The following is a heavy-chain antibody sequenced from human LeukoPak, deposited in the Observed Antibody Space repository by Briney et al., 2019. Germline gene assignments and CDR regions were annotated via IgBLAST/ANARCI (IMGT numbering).Heavy chain of an antibody. Sequence: SETLSLTCTVSGGSISSGSYYWSWIRQPAGTGLEWIGRIYTSGSTNYNPSLKSRVTISVDKSKKQFSLKLSPLTAADTAVYYCARAHPFGPRPRPYGDPNAFDIWGQGTMVTVSS. J-gene: IGHJ3*02. CDR1: GGSISSGSYY. CDR3: ARAHPFGPRPRPYGDPNAFDI. V-gene: IGHV4-61*02. CDR2: IYTSGST. D-gene: IGHD4-17*01.